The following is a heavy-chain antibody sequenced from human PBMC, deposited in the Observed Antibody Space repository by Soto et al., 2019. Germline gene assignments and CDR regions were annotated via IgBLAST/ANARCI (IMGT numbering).Heavy chain of an antibody. D-gene: IGHD3-10*01. Sequence: GASVKVSCKASGDTFTSYYMHWVRQAPGQGLEWMGIINPSGGSTSYAQKFQGRVTMTRDTSTSTVYMELSSLRSEDTAVYYCARQRAYGSGSYLYYFAYWGQGTLVTVSS. CDR3: ARQRAYGSGSYLYYFAY. CDR1: GDTFTSYY. CDR2: INPSGGST. V-gene: IGHV1-46*03. J-gene: IGHJ4*02.